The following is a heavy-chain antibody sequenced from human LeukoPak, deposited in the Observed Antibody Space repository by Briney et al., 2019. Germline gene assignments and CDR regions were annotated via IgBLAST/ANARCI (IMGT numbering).Heavy chain of an antibody. CDR3: AKGGKWDVTPFDY. CDR1: GFTFTSYS. J-gene: IGHJ4*02. D-gene: IGHD1-26*01. Sequence: GGSLRLSCAASGFTFTSYSMNWVRQAPGKGLEWVSTISGGGDSTYYADSVKGRFTISRDNSKNTLYLQVNSLRAEDTAVYYCAKGGKWDVTPFDYWGQGTLVTVSS. V-gene: IGHV3-23*01. CDR2: ISGGGDST.